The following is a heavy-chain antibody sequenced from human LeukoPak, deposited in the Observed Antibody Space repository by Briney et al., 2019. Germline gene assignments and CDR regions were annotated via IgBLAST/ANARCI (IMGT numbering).Heavy chain of an antibody. V-gene: IGHV4-59*01. CDR1: GGSISSYY. Sequence: PSETLSLTCTVSGGSISSYYWSWIRQPPGKGLEWIGYIYYSGSTNYNPSLKGRVTISVDTSKNQFSLKLSSVTAADTAVYYCARDRYYYDSSGTNWFDPWGQGTLVTVSS. CDR2: IYYSGST. J-gene: IGHJ5*02. CDR3: ARDRYYYDSSGTNWFDP. D-gene: IGHD3-22*01.